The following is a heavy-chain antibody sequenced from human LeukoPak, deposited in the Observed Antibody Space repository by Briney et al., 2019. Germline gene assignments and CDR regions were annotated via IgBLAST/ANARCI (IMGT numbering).Heavy chain of an antibody. J-gene: IGHJ4*02. D-gene: IGHD3-22*01. CDR3: ARLGPFTYYYDSSGYSAPHFDY. CDR2: INHRGST. V-gene: IGHV4-34*01. CDR1: GGSFSGYY. Sequence: SETLSLTCAVYGGSFSGYYWSWIRQPPGKGLEWIGEINHRGSTNYNPSLKSRVTISVDTSKNQFSLKLSSVTAADTAVYYCARLGPFTYYYDSSGYSAPHFDYWGQGTLVTVSS.